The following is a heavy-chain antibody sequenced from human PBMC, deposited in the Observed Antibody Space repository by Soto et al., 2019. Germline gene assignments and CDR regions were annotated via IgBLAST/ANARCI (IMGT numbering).Heavy chain of an antibody. J-gene: IGHJ4*02. CDR3: NRGSEYDFWSGYL. D-gene: IGHD3-3*01. CDR1: GGTSTRYA. V-gene: IGHV1-69*06. Sequence: QERLVQSGAEVRKPGSSVKVSCKVTGGTSTRYAINWVRQAPGQGLEWMGGIVPMFGTSKYAQKFQGRVTITADTSTNISYMELRSLRAEDTAVYYCNRGSEYDFWSGYLWGQGTLVSVSS. CDR2: IVPMFGTS.